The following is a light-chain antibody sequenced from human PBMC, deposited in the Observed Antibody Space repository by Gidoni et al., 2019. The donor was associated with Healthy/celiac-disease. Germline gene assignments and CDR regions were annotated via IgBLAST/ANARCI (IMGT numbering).Light chain of an antibody. Sequence: EIVMTQSPATLSVSPGERATLSCRPSQSVSSNLAWYQQKPAQAPRLLIYGASTRATGIPARFSGSGSGTEFTLTISSLQSEDFAVYYCQQYNNWLWTFGQGTKVEIK. CDR3: QQYNNWLWT. CDR1: QSVSSN. V-gene: IGKV3-15*01. J-gene: IGKJ1*01. CDR2: GAS.